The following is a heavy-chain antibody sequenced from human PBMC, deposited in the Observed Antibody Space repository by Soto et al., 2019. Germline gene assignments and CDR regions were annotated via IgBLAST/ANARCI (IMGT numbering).Heavy chain of an antibody. Sequence: SETLSLTCTVSGGSISSGNYYWSWIRQPPGKGLEWIGFISYSGSTYYSLPLKSRVTISVDTSKNQFSLNLNFLTAADTAVYYCARGVRYYSSEKPANFDYWGQGALVTVSS. J-gene: IGHJ4*02. CDR3: ARGVRYYSSEKPANFDY. V-gene: IGHV4-30-4*01. D-gene: IGHD3-10*01. CDR2: ISYSGST. CDR1: GGSISSGNYY.